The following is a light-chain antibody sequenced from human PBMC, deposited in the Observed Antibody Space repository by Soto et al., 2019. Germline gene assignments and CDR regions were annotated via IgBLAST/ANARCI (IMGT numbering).Light chain of an antibody. CDR2: AAS. Sequence: DIQMTQSPSSVSSSVGDRVTITCRASQGSSSWLAWYQQKPGKAPKLLIYAASILQSGVSSRFSGSGSGTEFTLTISRLQHEDLATYYYQQSNSFPLTFGGGTKVEIK. CDR1: QGSSSW. V-gene: IGKV1-12*01. CDR3: QQSNSFPLT. J-gene: IGKJ4*02.